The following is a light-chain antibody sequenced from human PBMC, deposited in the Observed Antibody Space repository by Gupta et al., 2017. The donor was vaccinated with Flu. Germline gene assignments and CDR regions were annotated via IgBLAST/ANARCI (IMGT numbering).Light chain of an antibody. V-gene: IGKV2-28*01. CDR1: QILLHSNGYNY. CDR3: MQALQTPT. Sequence: DIVMTQSPPSLAGTPGKAAPIPCRSSQILLHSNGYNYLDWYLQKPGQSPQLLIYLGSNRASGVPDRFSGSGSGTDFTLKISRVEAEDVGVYYCMQALQTPTFGQGTKVEIK. CDR2: LGS. J-gene: IGKJ1*01.